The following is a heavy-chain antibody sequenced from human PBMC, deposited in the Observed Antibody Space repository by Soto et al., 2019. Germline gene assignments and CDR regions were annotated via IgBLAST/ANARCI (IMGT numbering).Heavy chain of an antibody. CDR1: GGSISGGDYY. CDR3: VREVRPKVVIRYFDL. D-gene: IGHD2-21*01. CDR2: IHYSGST. J-gene: IGHJ2*01. Sequence: QVQLQESGPGLVEPSQTLSLTCTVSGGSISGGDYYWSWIRQPPGKGLEWIAYIHYSGSTYYNPSLRSRLTSSVDTSKNQFSLKLSSVTAADTAVYYCVREVRPKVVIRYFDLWGRGTLVTVSS. V-gene: IGHV4-30-4*01.